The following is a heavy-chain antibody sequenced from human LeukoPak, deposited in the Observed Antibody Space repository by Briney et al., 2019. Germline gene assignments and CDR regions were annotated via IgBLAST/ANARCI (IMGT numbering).Heavy chain of an antibody. CDR1: GFTFSHYT. D-gene: IGHD2-15*01. V-gene: IGHV3-21*01. Sequence: GGSLRLSCTASGFTFSHYTINWVRQAPGKGLECVSSISSTSSYISYADSVKGRFTISRDDAKTSVYLRMNSLRAEDTAVYYCAKDRGSNEFDYWGQGTLVTVSS. CDR3: AKDRGSNEFDY. CDR2: ISSTSSYI. J-gene: IGHJ4*02.